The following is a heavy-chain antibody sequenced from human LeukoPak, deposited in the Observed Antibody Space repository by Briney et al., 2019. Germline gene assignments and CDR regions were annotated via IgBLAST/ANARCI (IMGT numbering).Heavy chain of an antibody. D-gene: IGHD1-26*01. Sequence: SETLSLTCTVSGGSISSSSYYWGWIRQPPGKGLEWIGSIYYSGSTYYNPSLKSRVTISVDTSKNQFPLKLSSVTAADTAVYYCARWEGYFDYWGQGTLVTVSS. CDR2: IYYSGST. J-gene: IGHJ4*02. V-gene: IGHV4-39*01. CDR3: ARWEGYFDY. CDR1: GGSISSSSYY.